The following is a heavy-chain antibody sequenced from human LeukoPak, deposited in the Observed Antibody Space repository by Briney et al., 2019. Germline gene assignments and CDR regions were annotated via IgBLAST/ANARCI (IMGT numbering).Heavy chain of an antibody. CDR2: IKQGGREE. D-gene: IGHD3-10*01. Sequence: GGSLRLSCVASEFIFSDYWMSWVRQAPGKGLEWVANIKQGGREERYVGSVKGRFAISRDDAKSTLYLQMDSLRGDDTAVYYCARDNGGWFDSWGRGTLVTVSS. CDR3: ARDNGGWFDS. V-gene: IGHV3-7*03. CDR1: EFIFSDYW. J-gene: IGHJ5*01.